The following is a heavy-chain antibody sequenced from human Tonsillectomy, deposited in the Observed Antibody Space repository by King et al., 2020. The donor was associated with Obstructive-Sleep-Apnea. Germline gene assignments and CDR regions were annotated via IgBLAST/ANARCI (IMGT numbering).Heavy chain of an antibody. Sequence: VQLVESGGGLVQPGGSLRLSCAASGFTFSSYAMSWVRQAPGKGLEWVSAISGSGCSTYYADSVKGRFTISRDNSKNTLYLQMNSLRAEEKAVYYCATSSWTGYDGRLPADYWGQGNRVTVSS. CDR2: ISGSGCST. J-gene: IGHJ4*02. CDR1: GFTFSSYA. D-gene: IGHD3/OR15-3a*01. V-gene: IGHV3-23*04. CDR3: ATSSWTGYDGRLPADY.